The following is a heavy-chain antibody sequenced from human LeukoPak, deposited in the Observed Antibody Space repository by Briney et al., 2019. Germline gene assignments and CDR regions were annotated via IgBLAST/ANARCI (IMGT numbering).Heavy chain of an antibody. Sequence: GGSLRLSCTASGFTFGDYAMSWFRQAPGKGLEWVGFIRSKAYGGTTEYAASVKGRFTISRDDSKSIAYLQMNGLKTEDTAVYYCTRDKRGYCGGDCYTSDYWGQGTLVTVSS. V-gene: IGHV3-49*03. CDR2: IRSKAYGGTT. CDR3: TRDKRGYCGGDCYTSDY. D-gene: IGHD2-21*02. CDR1: GFTFGDYA. J-gene: IGHJ4*02.